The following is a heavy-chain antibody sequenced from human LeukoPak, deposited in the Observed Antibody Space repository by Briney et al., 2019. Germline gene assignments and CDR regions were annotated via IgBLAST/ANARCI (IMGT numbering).Heavy chain of an antibody. J-gene: IGHJ4*02. CDR2: IFSSGST. Sequence: SGTLSLTCTVSGGSISNYYWSWIRQPAGKGPEWIGRIFSSGSTNYNPSLKSRVTISVDKSNNQFSLKLTSVTAADTAVYYCARLRQLDIDYWGQGTLVSVSS. D-gene: IGHD6-6*01. CDR1: GGSISNYY. V-gene: IGHV4-4*07. CDR3: ARLRQLDIDY.